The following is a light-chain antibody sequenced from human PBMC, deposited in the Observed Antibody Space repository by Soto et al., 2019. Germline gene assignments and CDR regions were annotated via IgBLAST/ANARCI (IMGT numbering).Light chain of an antibody. V-gene: IGKV3-11*01. CDR2: DTS. CDR1: QGISGY. CDR3: QQRSQWPPMT. J-gene: IGKJ5*01. Sequence: EIVLTQSPATLSLSPGQRATLSCRTSQGISGYLAWYQQKPGQAPRLLIFDTSNRATGVPARFSGSGSGTDFSLTISSLEPEDVAVYYCQQRSQWPPMTFGQGTRLEMK.